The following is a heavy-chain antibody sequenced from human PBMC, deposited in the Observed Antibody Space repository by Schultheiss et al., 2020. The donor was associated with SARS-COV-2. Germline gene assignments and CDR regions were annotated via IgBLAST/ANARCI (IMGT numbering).Heavy chain of an antibody. D-gene: IGHD2-2*01. V-gene: IGHV3-48*03. CDR1: GFTFSSYA. CDR3: ARDHRDIVVVPAAQGGRSLSYYYYGMDV. J-gene: IGHJ6*02. Sequence: GGSLRLSCAASGFTFSSYAMSWVRQAPGKGLEWVSYISSSGSTIYYADSVKGRFTISRDNAKNSLYLQMNSLRAEDTAVYYCARDHRDIVVVPAAQGGRSLSYYYYGMDVWGQGTTVTVSS. CDR2: ISSSGSTI.